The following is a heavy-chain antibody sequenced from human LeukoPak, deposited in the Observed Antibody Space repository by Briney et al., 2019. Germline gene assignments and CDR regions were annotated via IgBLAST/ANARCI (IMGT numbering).Heavy chain of an antibody. J-gene: IGHJ4*02. Sequence: SGTLSLTCAVSGGSISSSNWWSWVRQPPGKGLEWIGEIYHSGSTNYNPSLKSRVTISVDKSKNQFSLKLSSVTAADTAVYYCARGLRYSSSSWYEAYFDYWGQGTLVTVSS. CDR2: IYHSGST. V-gene: IGHV4-4*02. D-gene: IGHD6-13*01. CDR1: GGSISSSNW. CDR3: ARGLRYSSSSWYEAYFDY.